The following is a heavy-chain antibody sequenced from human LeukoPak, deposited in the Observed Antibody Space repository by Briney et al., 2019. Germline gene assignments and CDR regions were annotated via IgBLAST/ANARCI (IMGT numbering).Heavy chain of an antibody. D-gene: IGHD6-19*01. CDR3: ASFSSGWSAHFDY. CDR2: IYHSGST. Sequence: PSETLSLTCTVSGGSISSGYYWGWIRQPPGKGLEWIGSIYHSGSTYYNPSLKSRVTISVDTSKNQFSLKLSSVTAADTAVYYCASFSSGWSAHFDYWGQGTLVTVSS. CDR1: GGSISSGYY. J-gene: IGHJ4*02. V-gene: IGHV4-38-2*02.